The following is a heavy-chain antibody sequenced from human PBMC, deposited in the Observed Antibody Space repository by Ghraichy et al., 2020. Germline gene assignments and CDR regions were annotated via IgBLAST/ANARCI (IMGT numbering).Heavy chain of an antibody. D-gene: IGHD2/OR15-2a*01. J-gene: IGHJ6*02. CDR3: ARELEYSYYYYYYGMDV. CDR2: INPTGDST. V-gene: IGHV1-46*01. CDR1: GHSFISYC. Sequence: ASVKVSCKASGHSFISYCMHWVRQAPGQGLEWMGVINPTGDSTSYAQKFQGRVTLTRDTSTSTVYMELSSLRSEDTAVYYCARELEYSYYYYYYGMDVWGQGTTVTGSS.